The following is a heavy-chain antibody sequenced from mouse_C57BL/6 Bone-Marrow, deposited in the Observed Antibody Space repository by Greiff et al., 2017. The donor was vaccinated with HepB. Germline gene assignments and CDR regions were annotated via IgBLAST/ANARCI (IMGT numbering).Heavy chain of an antibody. D-gene: IGHD2-3*01. CDR2: ISGGGGNT. V-gene: IGHV5-9*01. Sequence: EVMLVESGGGLVKPGGSLKLSCAASGFTFSSYTMSWVRQTPEKRLEWVATISGGGGNTYYPDSVKGRFTISRDNAKNTLYLQMISLRSEDTALYYCARDGYYPYYFDYWGQGTTRTGSS. CDR3: ARDGYYPYYFDY. CDR1: GFTFSSYT. J-gene: IGHJ2*01.